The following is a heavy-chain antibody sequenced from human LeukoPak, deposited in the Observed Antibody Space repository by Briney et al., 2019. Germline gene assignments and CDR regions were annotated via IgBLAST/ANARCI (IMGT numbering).Heavy chain of an antibody. J-gene: IGHJ4*02. CDR3: AKSPYYYGSGSCSEFDY. CDR1: GFTFSSYA. CDR2: ISYDGSNK. V-gene: IGHV3-30*04. Sequence: GGSLRLSCAASGFTFSSYAMHWVRQAPGKGLEWVAVISYDGSNKYYADSVKGRFTISRDNSKNTLYLQMNSLRAEDTAVYYCAKSPYYYGSGSCSEFDYWGQGTLVTVSS. D-gene: IGHD3-10*01.